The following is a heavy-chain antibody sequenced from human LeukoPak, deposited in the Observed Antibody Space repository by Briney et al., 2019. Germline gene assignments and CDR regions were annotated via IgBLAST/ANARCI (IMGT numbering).Heavy chain of an antibody. CDR2: INPSGGST. Sequence: ASVKVSCKASGYTFTSYYMHWVRQAPGQGLEWMGIINPSGGSTSYAQKFQGRVTMTRDTSTSTVYMELSSLRSEDTAVYYCARVLNSSSWYGRTGDAIDIWGQGTMVTVSS. V-gene: IGHV1-46*01. CDR1: GYTFTSYY. D-gene: IGHD6-13*01. J-gene: IGHJ3*02. CDR3: ARVLNSSSWYGRTGDAIDI.